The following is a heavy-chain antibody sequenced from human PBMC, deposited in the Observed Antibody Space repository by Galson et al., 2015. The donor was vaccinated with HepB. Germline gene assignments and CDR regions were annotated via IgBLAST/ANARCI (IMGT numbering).Heavy chain of an antibody. J-gene: IGHJ4*02. CDR2: IWSDGTKQ. CDR3: AREAAIAAPAAFDN. CDR1: GFIFSRHG. V-gene: IGHV3-33*01. Sequence: SLRLSCAASGFIFSRHGVHWVRQAPGKGLEWVALIWSDGTKQLYGDSVKGRFTISRDNSKNTLYLQMNNLRADDTAVYYCAREAAIAAPAAFDNWGQGALVTVSS. D-gene: IGHD6-13*01.